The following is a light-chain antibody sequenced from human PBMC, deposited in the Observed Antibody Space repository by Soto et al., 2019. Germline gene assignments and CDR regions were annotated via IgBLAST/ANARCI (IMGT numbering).Light chain of an antibody. J-gene: IGLJ3*02. CDR3: AAWDDSMSAWV. CDR2: SNN. Sequence: QAVVTQPPSASGTPGQRVTISCSGSSSNIGSNTVIWYQQLPGTAPKLLIYSNNKRPSGVPDRFSGSKSGTSASLAISWLQSEDEADYYCAAWDDSMSAWVFGGGTKLTVL. CDR1: SSNIGSNT. V-gene: IGLV1-44*01.